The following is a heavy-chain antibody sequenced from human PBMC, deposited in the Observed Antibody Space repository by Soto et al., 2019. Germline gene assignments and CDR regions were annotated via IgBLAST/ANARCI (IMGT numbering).Heavy chain of an antibody. D-gene: IGHD2-2*01. CDR2: ITAYNGNT. CDR3: AREPSDSTICESSFDY. J-gene: IGHJ4*02. Sequence: QVQLVQSGAEVKQPGASVKVSCKASGYTFTRYGISWMRQAPGQGLEWMGWITAYNGNTNYAQIIQDIFTMTTDASTSTADMKVRSLGSDDTAVYYGAREPSDSTICESSFDYWGSGTLVTVSS. V-gene: IGHV1-18*01. CDR1: GYTFTRYG.